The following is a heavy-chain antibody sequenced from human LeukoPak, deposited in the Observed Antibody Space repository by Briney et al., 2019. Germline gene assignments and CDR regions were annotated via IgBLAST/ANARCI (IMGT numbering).Heavy chain of an antibody. V-gene: IGHV4-4*07. CDR3: ARDFLLQSEGLFDY. CDR2: FYISGST. D-gene: IGHD4-11*01. Sequence: SEALSLTCTVSGGSISSYYWSWIRQPAGKGLEWIGRFYISGSTNYNPSLKSRVTMSVDTSKNQFSLRLNSVTAADTAVYYCARDFLLQSEGLFDYWGQGTLVTVSS. CDR1: GGSISSYY. J-gene: IGHJ4*02.